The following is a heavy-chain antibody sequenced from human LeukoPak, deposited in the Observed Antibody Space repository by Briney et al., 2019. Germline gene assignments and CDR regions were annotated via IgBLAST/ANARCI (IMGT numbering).Heavy chain of an antibody. J-gene: IGHJ3*02. D-gene: IGHD3-22*01. CDR3: ARAVRDYYDSSGYPEVGAFDI. Sequence: SETLSLTCTVSGGSISSGGYYWSWIRQHPGKGLEWIGYIYYSGSTYYNPSLKSRVTISVDTSKNQFSLKLSSVTAADTAVYYCARAVRDYYDSSGYPEVGAFDIWGQGTMVTVSS. CDR1: GGSISSGGYY. V-gene: IGHV4-31*03. CDR2: IYYSGST.